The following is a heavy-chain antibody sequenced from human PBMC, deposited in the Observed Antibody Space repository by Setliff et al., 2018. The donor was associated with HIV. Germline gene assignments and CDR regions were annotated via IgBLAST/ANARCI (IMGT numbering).Heavy chain of an antibody. V-gene: IGHV3-53*05. CDR1: GFTVSSNY. J-gene: IGHJ3*02. CDR2: IYSGGST. D-gene: IGHD3-22*01. CDR3: ARLNYYYDSSGYGGDAFDI. Sequence: GGSLRLSCAASGFTVSSNYMSWVRQAPGKGLEWVSLIYSGGSTYYADSVKGRFTISRDNSKNTLYLQMNSLRAGDTAVYYCARLNYYYDSSGYGGDAFDIWGQGTMVTVSS.